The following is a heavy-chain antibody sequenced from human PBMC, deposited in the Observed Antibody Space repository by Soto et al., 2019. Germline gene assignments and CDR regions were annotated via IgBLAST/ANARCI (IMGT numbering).Heavy chain of an antibody. J-gene: IGHJ3*02. CDR1: GFSLSTSGVG. D-gene: IGHD6-19*01. V-gene: IGHV2-5*02. CDR3: AHSISPRGWHDAFDI. CDR2: IYWDDDK. Sequence: QITLKESGPTLVKPTQTLTLTCTFSGFSLSTSGVGVGWIRQPPGKALEWLALIYWDDDKRYSPSLKSRLTIXXDXSXRQVVLTMTNMDPVDTATYYCAHSISPRGWHDAFDIWGQGTMVTVSS.